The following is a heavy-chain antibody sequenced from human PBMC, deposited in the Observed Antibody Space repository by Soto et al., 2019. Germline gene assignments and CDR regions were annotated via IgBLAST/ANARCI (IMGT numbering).Heavy chain of an antibody. D-gene: IGHD1-26*01. Sequence: ASVKVSCKASGYTFTGYYMHWVRQAPGQGLEWMGWINPNSGGTNYAQKFQGWVTMTRDTYISSAYMELSRLRSDDTAVYYCARGEWELLAFDIWGQGTMVTVSS. V-gene: IGHV1-2*04. CDR3: ARGEWELLAFDI. J-gene: IGHJ3*02. CDR1: GYTFTGYY. CDR2: INPNSGGT.